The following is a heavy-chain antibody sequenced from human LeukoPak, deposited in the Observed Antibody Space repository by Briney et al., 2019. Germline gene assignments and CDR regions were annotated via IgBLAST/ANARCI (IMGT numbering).Heavy chain of an antibody. J-gene: IGHJ4*02. CDR3: ARDNNWNYVLGHDY. Sequence: GGSLRLSCAASGFTFSSYWMSWVRQAPGKGLEWVANIKQDGSEKYYVYSVKGRFTISRDNAKNSLYLKMNSLRAEDTAVYYCARDNNWNYVLGHDYWGQGTLVTVSS. CDR2: IKQDGSEK. V-gene: IGHV3-7*01. CDR1: GFTFSSYW. D-gene: IGHD1-7*01.